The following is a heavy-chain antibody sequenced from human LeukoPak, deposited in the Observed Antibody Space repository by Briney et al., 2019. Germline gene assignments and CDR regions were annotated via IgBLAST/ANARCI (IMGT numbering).Heavy chain of an antibody. Sequence: PGGSLRLSCAASGFTFSTYSMNWVRQAPGKGLESVSSISSSSSYIYYADSVKGRFTISRDNAKNSLYLQMNSLRAEDTAVYYCAGSGFDYWGQGTLVTVSS. V-gene: IGHV3-21*01. CDR1: GFTFSTYS. CDR2: ISSSSSYI. J-gene: IGHJ4*02. CDR3: AGSGFDY. D-gene: IGHD2-15*01.